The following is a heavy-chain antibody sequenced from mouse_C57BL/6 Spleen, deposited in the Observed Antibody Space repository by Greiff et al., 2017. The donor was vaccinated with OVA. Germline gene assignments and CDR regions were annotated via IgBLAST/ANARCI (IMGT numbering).Heavy chain of an antibody. J-gene: IGHJ2*01. V-gene: IGHV1-42*01. CDR1: GYSFTGYY. D-gene: IGHD2-13*01. CDR3: ARVGGDYYFDY. Sequence: VQLQQSGPELVKPGASVKISCKASGYSFTGYYMNWVKQSPEKSLEWIGEINPSTGGTTYNQKFKAKATLTVDKSSSTAYMQLKSLTSEDSAVDYCARVGGDYYFDYWGQGTTLTVSS. CDR2: INPSTGGT.